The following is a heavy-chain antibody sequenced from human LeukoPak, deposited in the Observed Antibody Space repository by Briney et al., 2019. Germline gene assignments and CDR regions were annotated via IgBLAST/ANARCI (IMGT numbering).Heavy chain of an antibody. D-gene: IGHD3-10*01. CDR1: GYSISSGYY. J-gene: IGHJ6*03. CDR2: IYHSGST. CDR3: ARHTYAWFGGLLSYYYYMDV. Sequence: SETLSLTCTVSGYSISSGYYWGWIRQPPGKGLEWIGSIYHSGSTYYNPSLKSRVTISVDTSKNQFSLKLSSVTAADTAVYYCARHTYAWFGGLLSYYYYMDVWGKGTTVTISS. V-gene: IGHV4-38-2*02.